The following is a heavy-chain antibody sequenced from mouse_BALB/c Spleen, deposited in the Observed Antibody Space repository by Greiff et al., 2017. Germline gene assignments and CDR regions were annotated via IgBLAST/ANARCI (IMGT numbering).Heavy chain of an antibody. V-gene: IGHV1-69*02. CDR3: TRGGTARATSWFAY. Sequence: QVQLQQPGAELVRPGASVKLSCKASGYTFTSYWINWVKQRPGQGLEWIGNIYPSDSYTNYNQKFKDKATLTVDKSSSTAYMQLSSPTSEDSAVYYCTRGGTARATSWFAYWGQGTLVTVSA. D-gene: IGHD3-2*01. CDR2: IYPSDSYT. CDR1: GYTFTSYW. J-gene: IGHJ3*01.